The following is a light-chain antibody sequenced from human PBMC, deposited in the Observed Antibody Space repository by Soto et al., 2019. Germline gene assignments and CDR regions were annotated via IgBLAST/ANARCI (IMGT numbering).Light chain of an antibody. J-gene: IGLJ1*01. Sequence: QSALTQPASVSGSPGQAITISCSGTSSDVGALNYVAGYRQHPGKAPKLMIYDVSNRPSGVSNRFSRSKSGNTDSLNISGLRAEDEDDYYRTSYTTNTTYVSGTGTKVTAL. CDR1: SSDVGALNY. V-gene: IGLV2-14*03. CDR2: DVS. CDR3: TSYTTNTTYV.